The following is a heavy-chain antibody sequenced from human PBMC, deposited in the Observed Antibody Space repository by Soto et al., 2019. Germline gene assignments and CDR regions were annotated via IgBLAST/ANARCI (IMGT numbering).Heavy chain of an antibody. CDR3: ARDPAGSTRPYYYGMDV. CDR2: ISSRNSFI. V-gene: IGHV3-21*01. Sequence: GSLRLGCAASVFTGNTYSMNWVRQAPGKGLEWVSFISSRNSFIYYADSVRGRFTISRDNAKNSVFLQMNSLRVEDTAVYYCARDPAGSTRPYYYGMDVWGQGTTVTVSS. J-gene: IGHJ6*02. CDR1: VFTGNTYS. D-gene: IGHD2-2*01.